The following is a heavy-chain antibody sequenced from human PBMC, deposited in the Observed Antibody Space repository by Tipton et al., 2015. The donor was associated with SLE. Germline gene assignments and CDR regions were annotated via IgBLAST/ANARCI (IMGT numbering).Heavy chain of an antibody. CDR2: IYYSGST. Sequence: TLSLTCTVSGGSISSSSYYWGWIRQPPGKGLEWIGSIYYSGSTYYNPSLKSRVTISVDTSKNQFSLKLSSVTAADTAVYYCARGWGSGWGQGTLVTVSS. V-gene: IGHV4-39*07. J-gene: IGHJ4*02. CDR3: ARGWGSG. D-gene: IGHD6-19*01. CDR1: GGSISSSSYY.